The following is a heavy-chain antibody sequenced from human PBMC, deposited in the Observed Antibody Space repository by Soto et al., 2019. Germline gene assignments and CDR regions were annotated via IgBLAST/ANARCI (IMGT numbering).Heavy chain of an antibody. CDR3: AMDLYGGSARFDF. V-gene: IGHV3-30*03. CDR1: GFTFSNNG. Sequence: QVQLVESGGGVVQPGRSLRLSCVASGFTFSNNGIHWVRQAPGKGLEWVAVISSDGSKKYYADSVKGRFTTSRDNSKHTLYPQMNSLRAEDTAVYYCAMDLYGGSARFDFWGQGTLVTVSS. J-gene: IGHJ4*02. CDR2: ISSDGSKK. D-gene: IGHD2-15*01.